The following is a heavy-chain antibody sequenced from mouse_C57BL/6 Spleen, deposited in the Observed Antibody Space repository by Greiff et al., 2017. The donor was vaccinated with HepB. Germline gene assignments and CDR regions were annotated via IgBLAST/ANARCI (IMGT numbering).Heavy chain of an antibody. V-gene: IGHV1-53*01. CDR2: INPSNGGT. CDR1: GYTFTSYW. CDR3: ARGRTTVVAFDY. Sequence: QVQLQQSGTELVKPGASVKLSCKASGYTFTSYWMHWVKQRPGQGLEWIGNINPSNGGTNYNEKFKSKATLTVDKSSSTAYMQLSSLTSEDSAVYYCARGRTTVVAFDYWGQGTTLTVSS. D-gene: IGHD1-1*01. J-gene: IGHJ2*01.